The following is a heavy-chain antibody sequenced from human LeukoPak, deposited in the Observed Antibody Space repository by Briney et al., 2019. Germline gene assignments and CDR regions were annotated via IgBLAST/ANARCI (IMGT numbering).Heavy chain of an antibody. Sequence: GGSLRLSCEGSGFTFSSFAMTWVRQAPGKGLEWVSAISGDGGRTYYAESVKGRFTVSRDNSNGRVYLQMDSLRAEDTAVYYCAKDRDGDYYYYYMDVWGNGTTVIVSS. J-gene: IGHJ6*03. CDR3: AKDRDGDYYYYYMDV. D-gene: IGHD5-24*01. CDR1: GFTFSSFA. CDR2: ISGDGGRT. V-gene: IGHV3-23*01.